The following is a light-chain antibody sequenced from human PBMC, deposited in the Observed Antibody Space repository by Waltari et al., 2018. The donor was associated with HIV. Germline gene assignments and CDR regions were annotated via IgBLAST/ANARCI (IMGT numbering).Light chain of an antibody. CDR2: GVS. CDR1: SSAIGSFDH. V-gene: IGLV2-18*02. J-gene: IGLJ3*02. CDR3: SSYRSSITLL. Sequence: QSALTQPPSVSGSPGQSVTISCIGTSSAIGSFDHVSWFQQPPGSAPKLLIFGVSNRPSVVPDRFSGSKSGNTASLTISGLQAEDEADYYCSSYRSSITLLFGGGTKLTVL.